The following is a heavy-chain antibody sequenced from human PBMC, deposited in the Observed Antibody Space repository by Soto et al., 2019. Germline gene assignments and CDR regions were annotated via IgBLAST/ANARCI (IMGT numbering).Heavy chain of an antibody. D-gene: IGHD5-18*01. CDR2: INPNSGGT. V-gene: IGHV1-2*04. Sequence: ASVKVSCKASGYTFTGYYMHWVRQAPGQGLEWMGWINPNSGGTNYAQKFQGWVTMTRDTSISTAYMELSRLRSDDTAVYYCARDLVDTAMVPYYYYYGMDVWGQGTTVTVSS. J-gene: IGHJ6*02. CDR1: GYTFTGYY. CDR3: ARDLVDTAMVPYYYYYGMDV.